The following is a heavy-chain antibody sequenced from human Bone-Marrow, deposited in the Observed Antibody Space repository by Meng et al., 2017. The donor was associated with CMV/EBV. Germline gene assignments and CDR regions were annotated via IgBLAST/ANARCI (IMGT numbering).Heavy chain of an antibody. D-gene: IGHD2-2*01. CDR1: GFTFSSYE. J-gene: IGHJ3*02. Sequence: GESLRLSCAASGFTFSSYEMNWVRQAPGKGLEWVSYISSSGSTIYYADSVKGRFTISRDNAKNSLYLQMNSLRAEDTAVYYCARMPIGAFDIWGQGTMVTVSS. CDR3: ARMPIGAFDI. CDR2: ISSSGSTI. V-gene: IGHV3-48*03.